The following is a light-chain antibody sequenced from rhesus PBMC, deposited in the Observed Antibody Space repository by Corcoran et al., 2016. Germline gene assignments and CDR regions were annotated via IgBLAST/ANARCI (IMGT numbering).Light chain of an antibody. Sequence: DIQMTQSPSSLSASEGDTVTITCRASQGISRYLNWFQQKPGKAPKLLLYDASSLESGDPSRFSGSGSGTDFTLTISSLQPGDFAAYYCLQHNSYPLTFGGGTKVEIK. CDR1: QGISRY. J-gene: IGKJ4*01. CDR2: DAS. V-gene: IGKV1-28*03. CDR3: LQHNSYPLT.